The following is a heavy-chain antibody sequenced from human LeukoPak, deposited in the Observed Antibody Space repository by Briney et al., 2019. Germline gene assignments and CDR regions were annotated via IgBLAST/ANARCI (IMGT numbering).Heavy chain of an antibody. V-gene: IGHV4-59*02. CDR1: GDSVNDHY. CDR2: IYSSVST. J-gene: IGHJ5*02. D-gene: IGHD6-13*01. CDR3: ARGGVRYSSSWYWFDP. Sequence: SETLSLTCTVSGDSVNDHYWSWIRQPPGKGLEWIGYIYSSVSTNYNPSLKSRVTISVDTSKNQFSLKLSSVTAADTAVYYCARGGVRYSSSWYWFDPWGQETLVTVSS.